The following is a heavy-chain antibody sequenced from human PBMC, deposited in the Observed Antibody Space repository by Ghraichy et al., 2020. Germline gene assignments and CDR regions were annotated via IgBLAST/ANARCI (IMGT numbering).Heavy chain of an antibody. CDR3: ASSSGLRWGQISAFEY. CDR1: GGSISSDGYS. Sequence: LRLTCAVSGGSISSDGYSWSWIRQPPGKGLEWIGYVYHTGSTYYNPSLKSRVTISLDRSTNQFSLNLYSVTAADTAVYYCASSSGLRWGQISAFEYWGQGTTVTGSS. V-gene: IGHV4-30-2*01. J-gene: IGHJ4*02. CDR2: VYHTGST. D-gene: IGHD3-16*02.